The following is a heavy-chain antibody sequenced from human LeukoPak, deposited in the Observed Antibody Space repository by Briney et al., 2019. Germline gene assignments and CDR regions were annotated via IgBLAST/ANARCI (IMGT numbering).Heavy chain of an antibody. CDR3: ARVKYYYDSSGYYYPLDY. Sequence: GGSLRLSCAASGFTFSSYGMSWVRQAPGKGLEWVSAISGSGGSTYYADSVKGRFTISRDNSKNTLYLQMNSLRAEDTAVYYCARVKYYYDSSGYYYPLDYWGQGTLVTVSS. CDR2: ISGSGGST. V-gene: IGHV3-23*01. D-gene: IGHD3-22*01. CDR1: GFTFSSYG. J-gene: IGHJ4*02.